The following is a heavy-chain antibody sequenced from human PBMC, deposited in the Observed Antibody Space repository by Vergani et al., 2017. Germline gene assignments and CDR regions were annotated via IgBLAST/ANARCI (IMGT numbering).Heavy chain of an antibody. CDR1: GGSISSYY. CDR2: IYYSGST. J-gene: IGHJ4*02. V-gene: IGHV4-59*08. Sequence: QVQLQESGPGLVKPSETLSLTCTVSGGSISSYYWSWIRQPPGKGLEWSGYIYYSGSTNYNPSLKSRVTITVDTSKNQFSLKLSPVTAADTAVYYCARTLRGSIAVAGTGYFDYWGQGTLVTVSS. D-gene: IGHD6-19*01. CDR3: ARTLRGSIAVAGTGYFDY.